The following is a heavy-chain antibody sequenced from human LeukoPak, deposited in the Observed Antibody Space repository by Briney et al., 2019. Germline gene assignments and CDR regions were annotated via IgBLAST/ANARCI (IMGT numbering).Heavy chain of an antibody. CDR3: ARHGFRGSGRYYNVDY. D-gene: IGHD3-10*01. CDR1: GYSFTSYW. Sequence: HGESLRISCKGSGYSFTSYWIAWVGQMPGKGLEWMGIIHPGDSDSRYSPSFQGQVTISADQSISTAYLQWSSLKASDTGMYYCARHGFRGSGRYYNVDYWGQGTLVTVSS. V-gene: IGHV5-51*01. J-gene: IGHJ4*02. CDR2: IHPGDSDS.